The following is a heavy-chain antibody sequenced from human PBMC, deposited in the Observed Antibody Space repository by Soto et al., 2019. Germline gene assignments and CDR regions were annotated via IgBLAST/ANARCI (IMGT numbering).Heavy chain of an antibody. CDR3: ASREN. V-gene: IGHV4-61*01. CDR1: FGSVSSGSYY. J-gene: IGHJ4*02. CDR2: IYYSGST. Sequence: SETLSLTCTVSFGSVSSGSYYWSWIRQPPGKGLEWIGYIYYSGSTNYNPSLKSRVTISVDTSKNQFSLKLSSVTAADTAVYYCASRENWGQGTLVTVSS.